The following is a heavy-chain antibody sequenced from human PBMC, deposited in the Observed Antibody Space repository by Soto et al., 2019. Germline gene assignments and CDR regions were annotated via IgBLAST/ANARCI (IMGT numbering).Heavy chain of an antibody. CDR3: ARVPRGYYYDSSGYYDYWYFDL. Sequence: QVQLVESGGGVVQPGRSLRLSCAASGFTFSSYAMHWVRQAPGKGLEWVAVISYDGSKKYYADSVKGRFTISRDNAKNTLYLQMNSLRAEDTAVYYCARVPRGYYYDSSGYYDYWYFDLWGRGTLVTVSS. J-gene: IGHJ2*01. CDR1: GFTFSSYA. V-gene: IGHV3-30-3*01. CDR2: ISYDGSKK. D-gene: IGHD3-22*01.